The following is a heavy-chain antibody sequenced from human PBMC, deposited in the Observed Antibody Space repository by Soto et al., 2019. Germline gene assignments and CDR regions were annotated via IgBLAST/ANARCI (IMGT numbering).Heavy chain of an antibody. CDR1: GGSFTSYS. D-gene: IGHD2-21*01. J-gene: IGHJ6*03. Sequence: QVQLVQSGAELKKPGSSVKVSCEASGGSFTSYSFTWVRQAPGQGLEWMGRIIPIQGKANYALKFQDRVTIPADRCTRTVYMELTSLRPEDTAVYFCAKSLLFVDHGYMDVWGKGTTVTVSS. V-gene: IGHV1-69*02. CDR3: AKSLLFVDHGYMDV. CDR2: IIPIQGKA.